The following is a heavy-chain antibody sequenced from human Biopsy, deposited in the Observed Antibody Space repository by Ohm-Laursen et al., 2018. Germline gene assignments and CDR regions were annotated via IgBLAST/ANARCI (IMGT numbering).Heavy chain of an antibody. CDR1: GFPFSSYG. CDR2: IWYDGSNK. CDR3: ARDRYYGSESYYSHYNMDV. J-gene: IGHJ6*02. Sequence: SLRLSCAASGFPFSSYGIHWVRQAPGKGLEWVAVIWYDGSNKYSADSVKGRFSISRDNSKNTVYLQMNSLRAADTAVYYCARDRYYGSESYYSHYNMDVWGQGTTVSVSS. D-gene: IGHD3-10*01. V-gene: IGHV3-33*01.